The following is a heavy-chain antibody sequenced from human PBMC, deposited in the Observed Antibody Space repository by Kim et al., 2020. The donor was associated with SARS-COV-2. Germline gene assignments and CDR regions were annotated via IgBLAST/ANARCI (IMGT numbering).Heavy chain of an antibody. J-gene: IGHJ6*02. CDR1: GGSISSYY. Sequence: SETLSLTCTVSGGSISSYYWSWIRQPPGKGLEWIGYIYYSGSTNYNPSLKSRVTISVDTSKNQFSLKLSSVTAADTAVYYCAREYSSSLYYYYGMDVWGQGTTVTVSS. CDR3: AREYSSSLYYYYGMDV. D-gene: IGHD6-6*01. CDR2: IYYSGST. V-gene: IGHV4-59*01.